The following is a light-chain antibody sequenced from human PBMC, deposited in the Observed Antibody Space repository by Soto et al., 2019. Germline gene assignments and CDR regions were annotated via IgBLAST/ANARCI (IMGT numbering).Light chain of an antibody. CDR3: QQYFNWPPLT. J-gene: IGKJ4*01. V-gene: IGKV3-15*01. Sequence: EVVLTQSPATLSLSPGERATLSCRASQNVRSTYLAWYQQKHGQAPRLLIYGASTRATNIPARFSGSGSGTEFTLTISSLQSEDFAVYYCQQYFNWPPLTFGGGTKVEIK. CDR1: QNVRSTY. CDR2: GAS.